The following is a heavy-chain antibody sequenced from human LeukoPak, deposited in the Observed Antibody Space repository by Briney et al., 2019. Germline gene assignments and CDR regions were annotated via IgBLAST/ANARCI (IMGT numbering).Heavy chain of an antibody. D-gene: IGHD4-11*01. Sequence: ASVKVSCKPSRYTFTAYYIHWVRQAPGQGLEWMGRINLNSGATNYAQKFQGRVTMTRDTSISTAYMGLSRLRSDDTAVYYCARDLGAVTAFDYWDQGTLVTVSS. CDR2: INLNSGAT. J-gene: IGHJ4*02. CDR1: RYTFTAYY. CDR3: ARDLGAVTAFDY. V-gene: IGHV1-2*06.